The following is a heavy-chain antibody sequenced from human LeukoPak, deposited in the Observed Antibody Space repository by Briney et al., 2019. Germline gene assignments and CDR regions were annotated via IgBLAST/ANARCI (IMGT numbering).Heavy chain of an antibody. CDR2: INHSGST. Sequence: SETLSLTCAVYGGSFSGYYWSWIRQPPGKGLEWIGEINHSGSTNYNPSLKSRVTISVDTSKNQFSLKLSSVTAADTAVYYCASGLAGWTKHVDYWGQGTLVTVSS. D-gene: IGHD6-19*01. CDR1: GGSFSGYY. V-gene: IGHV4-34*01. J-gene: IGHJ4*02. CDR3: ASGLAGWTKHVDY.